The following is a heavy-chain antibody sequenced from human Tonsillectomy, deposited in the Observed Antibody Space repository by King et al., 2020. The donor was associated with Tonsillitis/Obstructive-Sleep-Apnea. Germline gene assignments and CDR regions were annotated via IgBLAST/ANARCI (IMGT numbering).Heavy chain of an antibody. CDR3: AREGAGDYLSYYYMDV. D-gene: IGHD4-17*01. J-gene: IGHJ6*03. Sequence: QLVQSGSELKKPGASVKVSCKASGYTFTNYAMSWVRQAPGQGLEWMGWINTNTGNPTYAQGFTGRFVFSLDTSVSTAYLQISSLKAEDTAVYYCAREGAGDYLSYYYMDVWGKGATVTVSS. CDR2: INTNTGNP. V-gene: IGHV7-4-1*02. CDR1: GYTFTNYA.